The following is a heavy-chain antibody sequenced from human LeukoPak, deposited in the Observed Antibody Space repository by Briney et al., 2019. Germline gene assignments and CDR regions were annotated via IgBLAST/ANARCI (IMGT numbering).Heavy chain of an antibody. CDR3: ARGAYGSGRTTLYI. J-gene: IGHJ4*02. CDR1: GGSFSGYY. D-gene: IGHD3-10*01. CDR2: INHSGST. V-gene: IGHV4-34*01. Sequence: SSETLSLTCAVYGGSFSGYYWSWIRQPPGKGLEWIGEINHSGSTNYNPSLKSRVAISVDTSKNQFSLKLSSVTAADTAVYYCARGAYGSGRTTLYIWGQGTLVTVSS.